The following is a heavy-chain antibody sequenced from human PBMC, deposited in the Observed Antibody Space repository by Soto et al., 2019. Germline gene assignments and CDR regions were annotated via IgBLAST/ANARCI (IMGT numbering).Heavy chain of an antibody. D-gene: IGHD2-2*02. CDR3: AKYTYTSRYSFFGMDA. Sequence: GGSLRLSCSTSGFRFSDYAICWFRQAPGKGLEWVGVIRNKAYGVTTDYAAPVKGRFVISRDDSESTAYLQMNSVTTEDTAVYFCAKYTYTSRYSFFGMDAWGHGTTVTVSS. CDR1: GFRFSDYA. V-gene: IGHV3-49*03. J-gene: IGHJ6*02. CDR2: IRNKAYGVTT.